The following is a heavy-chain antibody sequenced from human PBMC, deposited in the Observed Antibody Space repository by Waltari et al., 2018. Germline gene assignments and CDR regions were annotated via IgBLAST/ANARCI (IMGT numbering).Heavy chain of an antibody. V-gene: IGHV6-1*01. CDR3: ARGKFTAFDI. CDR2: TYYRSQWRN. CDR1: GDSLFTTSVA. J-gene: IGHJ3*02. Sequence: QVQLQQSGPGLVKPSQTLSLTCAVSGDSLFTTSVAWNWIRQSPSRGLEWLGRTYYRSQWRNDYALSVKGRITVNPDTSTNHFSLQLDSVTPDDTAVYYCARGKFTAFDIWGQGTMVTVS.